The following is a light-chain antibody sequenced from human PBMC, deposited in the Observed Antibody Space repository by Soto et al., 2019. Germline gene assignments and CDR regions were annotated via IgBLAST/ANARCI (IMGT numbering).Light chain of an antibody. CDR2: EVS. V-gene: IGLV2-14*01. Sequence: QSVLTQPASVSGSPGQSITISCAGTNCDVGGYNYVSWYHQHPGRAPKLMIYEVSNRPSGISYRFSGSKSGNTASLTISGRQPADDAADYCCSSTSRRTLRVFGGGTKLTVL. J-gene: IGLJ2*01. CDR1: NCDVGGYNY. CDR3: CSSTSRRTLRV.